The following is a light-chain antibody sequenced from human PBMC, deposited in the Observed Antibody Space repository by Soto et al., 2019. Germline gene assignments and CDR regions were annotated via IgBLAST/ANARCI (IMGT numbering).Light chain of an antibody. CDR2: GAS. Sequence: EIVLTQSPATLSLSPGDRATLSCRASQSVSSSHLAWYQQKPGQAPRLLIYGASTRATGIPARFSGSGSGTEFILTISGLEPEDSGIYHCHQHGGSPETFGQGTKVDIK. CDR3: HQHGGSPET. CDR1: QSVSSSH. V-gene: IGKV3-20*01. J-gene: IGKJ1*01.